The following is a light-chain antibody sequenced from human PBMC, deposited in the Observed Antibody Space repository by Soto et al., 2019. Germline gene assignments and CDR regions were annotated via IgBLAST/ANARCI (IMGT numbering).Light chain of an antibody. V-gene: IGLV1-40*01. CDR1: SSNIGAGYD. Sequence: QAVVTQPPSVSGAPGQRVTIFCTGSSSNIGAGYDVHWYQQLPGTAPKVLIYDNNNRPSGVPDRFSGSKSGTSASLAITGLQAEDEADYYCHSYDVSLSGPVFGGGTKLTVL. J-gene: IGLJ2*01. CDR3: HSYDVSLSGPV. CDR2: DNN.